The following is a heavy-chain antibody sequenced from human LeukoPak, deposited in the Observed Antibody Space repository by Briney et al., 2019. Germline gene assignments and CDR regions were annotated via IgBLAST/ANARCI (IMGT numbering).Heavy chain of an antibody. Sequence: PGGSLRLSCAASGFTFSSYAMSWVRQAPGKGLEWVSAISGSGGSTYYADSVKGRFTISRDDSKNTLYLQMNSLRAEDTAVYYCAKLGYQLLFNWFDPWGQGTLVTVSS. CDR1: GFTFSSYA. CDR3: AKLGYQLLFNWFDP. J-gene: IGHJ5*02. V-gene: IGHV3-23*01. CDR2: ISGSGGST. D-gene: IGHD2-2*01.